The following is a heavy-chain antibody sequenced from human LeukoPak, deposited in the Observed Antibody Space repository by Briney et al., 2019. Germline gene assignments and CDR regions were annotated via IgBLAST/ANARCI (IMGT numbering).Heavy chain of an antibody. CDR2: ISSSSSYI. CDR1: GFTFSSYS. Sequence: GGSLRLSCAASGFTFSSYSMNWVRQAPGKGLEWVSSISSSSSYIHYADSVKGRFTISRDNAKNSLYLQMNSLRAEDTAVYYCARESEYSTNAFDYWGQGTLVTASS. D-gene: IGHD6-6*01. CDR3: ARESEYSTNAFDY. J-gene: IGHJ4*02. V-gene: IGHV3-21*01.